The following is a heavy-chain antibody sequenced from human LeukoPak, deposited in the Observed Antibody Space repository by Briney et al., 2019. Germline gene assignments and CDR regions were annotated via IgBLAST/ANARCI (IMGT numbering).Heavy chain of an antibody. Sequence: SETLSLTCTVSGYSISSGYYWGWIRQPPGKGLEWIGSIYHSGSTYYNPSLKSRVTISVDTSKNQFSLKLSPVTAADTAVYYCARGHIVVVVAATPDAFDIWGQGTMVTVSS. CDR3: ARGHIVVVVAATPDAFDI. D-gene: IGHD2-15*01. J-gene: IGHJ3*02. CDR1: GYSISSGYY. CDR2: IYHSGST. V-gene: IGHV4-38-2*02.